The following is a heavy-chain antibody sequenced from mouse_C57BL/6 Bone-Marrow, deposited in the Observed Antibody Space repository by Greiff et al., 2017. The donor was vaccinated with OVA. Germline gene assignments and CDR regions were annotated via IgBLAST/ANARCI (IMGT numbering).Heavy chain of an antibody. D-gene: IGHD1-1*01. CDR3: ARDPYGDY. Sequence: EVQLQQSGGGLVKPGGSLKLSCAASGFTFSSYAMSWVRQTPEKRLEWVATISDGGSYTYYPDNVKGRFTISRDNTKNNLYLQMSHLKAEDAAMCYCARDPYGDYWGQGTTLTVSS. J-gene: IGHJ2*01. V-gene: IGHV5-4*01. CDR2: ISDGGSYT. CDR1: GFTFSSYA.